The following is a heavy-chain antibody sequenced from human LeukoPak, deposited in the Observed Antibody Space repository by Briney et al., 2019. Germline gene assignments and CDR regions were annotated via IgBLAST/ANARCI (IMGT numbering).Heavy chain of an antibody. D-gene: IGHD6-13*01. V-gene: IGHV4-34*01. CDR1: GGSFSGYY. CDR3: ARGRYSSSWQSFDY. Sequence: PSETLSLTCAVYGGSFSGYYWSWIRQPPGKGLEWIGEINHSGSTNYNPSLKSRVTISVDTSKNQFSLKLSSVTAADTAVYYCARGRYSSSWQSFDYWGQGTLVTVSS. J-gene: IGHJ4*02. CDR2: INHSGST.